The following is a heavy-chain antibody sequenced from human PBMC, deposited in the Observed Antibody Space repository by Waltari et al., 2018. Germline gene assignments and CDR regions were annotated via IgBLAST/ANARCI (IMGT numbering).Heavy chain of an antibody. CDR3: ARIGGDYTSGWGYFDL. V-gene: IGHV4-31*03. Sequence: QVQLQESGPELVKPSQTLSLTCTVSGDSIRSSTYPWTWIRQHPGEGLEWIGYISPSGRTKYNPSLQSRVTISVDTSKNQFSLKLNAVTAADTAVYHCARIGGDYTSGWGYFDLWGRGTLVTVSS. J-gene: IGHJ2*01. D-gene: IGHD6-19*01. CDR1: GDSIRSSTYP. CDR2: ISPSGRT.